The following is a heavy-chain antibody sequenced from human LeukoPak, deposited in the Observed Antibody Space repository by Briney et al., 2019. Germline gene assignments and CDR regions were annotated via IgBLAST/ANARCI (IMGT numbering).Heavy chain of an antibody. J-gene: IGHJ4*02. CDR2: IYSGGST. CDR3: ARGRPKHDYGDYIY. V-gene: IGHV3-53*04. D-gene: IGHD4-17*01. CDR1: GFTVSSNY. Sequence: GGSLRLSCAASGFTVSSNYMSWVRQAPGKGLEWVSVIYSGGSTYYADSVKGRFTISRLNSKNTLYLQMNSLRAEDTAVYYCARGRPKHDYGDYIYWGQGTLVTVSS.